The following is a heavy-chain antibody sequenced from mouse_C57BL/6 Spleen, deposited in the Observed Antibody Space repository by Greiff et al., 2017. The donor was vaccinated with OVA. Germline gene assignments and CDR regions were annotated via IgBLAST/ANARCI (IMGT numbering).Heavy chain of an antibody. V-gene: IGHV8-8*01. D-gene: IGHD2-1*01. CDR1: GFSLSTFGMG. CDR3: ARIAGGYGNPYFDY. Sequence: QVTLKVSGPGLLQPSQTLSLTCSFSGFSLSTFGMGVGWIRQPSGLGLEWLVHIWWDADKYYNPAPKSRLTISKDTSQNHRYLKIANGVTADPATDYYARIAGGYGNPYFDYWGQGTTLTVSS. CDR2: IWWDADK. J-gene: IGHJ2*01.